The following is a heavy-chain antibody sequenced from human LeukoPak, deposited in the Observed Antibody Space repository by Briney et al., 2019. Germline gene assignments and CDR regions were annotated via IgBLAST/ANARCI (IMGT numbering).Heavy chain of an antibody. V-gene: IGHV3-66*01. CDR3: ARDSVSAGAFDI. CDR2: IYSGGST. J-gene: IGHJ3*02. CDR1: GFTFSSYE. Sequence: PGGSLRLSCAVFGFTFSSYEMNWVRQAPGTGLEWVSVIYSGGSTYYADSVKGRFTISRDNSKNTLYLQMNSLRAEDTAVYYCARDSVSAGAFDIWGQGTMVTVSS. D-gene: IGHD6-25*01.